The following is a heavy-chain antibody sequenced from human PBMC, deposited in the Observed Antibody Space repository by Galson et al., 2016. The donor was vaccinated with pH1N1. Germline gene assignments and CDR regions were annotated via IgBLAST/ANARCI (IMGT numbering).Heavy chain of an antibody. J-gene: IGHJ3*02. CDR2: IHHSGNT. Sequence: AVSGESFNNNYWSWIRQPPGKGLEWIGAIHHSGNTNYNTSLESRVSISLDTSKNQFSLKLNSLTAADSAVYYCARQAYDISWFFGGFDIWGQGTMATVSS. CDR1: GESFNNNY. D-gene: IGHD6-13*01. CDR3: ARQAYDISWFFGGFDI. V-gene: IGHV4-34*01.